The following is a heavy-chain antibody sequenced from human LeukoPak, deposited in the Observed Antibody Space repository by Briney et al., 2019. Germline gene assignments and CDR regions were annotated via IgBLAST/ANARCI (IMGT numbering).Heavy chain of an antibody. CDR3: ARTGSGGWYSQWSDYYYMDV. V-gene: IGHV4-34*01. Sequence: PSETLSLTCTVYGGSLSGYYWSWIRQPPGKGLEWIGEINHSGSTNYNPSLKSRVTISVDTSKNQFSLKLSSVTAADTAVYYCARTGSGGWYSQWSDYYYMDVWGKGTTVTVSS. D-gene: IGHD6-19*01. CDR1: GGSLSGYY. J-gene: IGHJ6*03. CDR2: INHSGST.